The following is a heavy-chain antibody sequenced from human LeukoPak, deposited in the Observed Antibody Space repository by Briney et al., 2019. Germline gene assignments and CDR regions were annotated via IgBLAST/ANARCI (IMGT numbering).Heavy chain of an antibody. CDR2: ISAYNGNT. V-gene: IGHV1-18*01. Sequence: GASVKVSCKASGYTFTSYGISWVRQAPGQGLEWMGWISAYNGNTNYAQKLQGRVTMTTDTSTSTAYMELRSLRSDDTAVYYCARGGTCYDILTGYFVGTAAFDIWGQGTMVTVSS. D-gene: IGHD3-9*01. J-gene: IGHJ3*02. CDR3: ARGGTCYDILTGYFVGTAAFDI. CDR1: GYTFTSYG.